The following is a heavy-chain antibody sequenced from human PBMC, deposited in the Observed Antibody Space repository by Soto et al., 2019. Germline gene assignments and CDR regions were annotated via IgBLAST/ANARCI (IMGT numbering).Heavy chain of an antibody. Sequence: QVQLQESGPGLVKHSETLSLTCTVSGGSISGGVHSWSWIRQPPGKGLEWIGHIFDSGSTYYNPSIKSRLNISVDTSKNQFSLRLSSVTAADTAVYYCAREIMPLTNDWYFDLWGRGTLVTVSS. CDR1: GGSISGGVHS. CDR3: AREIMPLTNDWYFDL. CDR2: IFDSGST. D-gene: IGHD2-8*01. J-gene: IGHJ2*01. V-gene: IGHV4-30-4*01.